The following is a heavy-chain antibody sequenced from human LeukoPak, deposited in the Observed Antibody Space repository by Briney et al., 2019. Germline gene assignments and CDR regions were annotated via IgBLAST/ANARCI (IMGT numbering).Heavy chain of an antibody. CDR3: AREDYGDPRGFDY. CDR2: IYTSGST. J-gene: IGHJ4*02. Sequence: PSETLSLTCTVSGGSISSGSHYWSWIRQPAGKGLEWIGRIYTSGSTNYNPSLKSRVTISVDTSKNQFSLKLSSVTAADTAVYYCAREDYGDPRGFDYWGQGTLVTVSS. V-gene: IGHV4-61*02. CDR1: GGSISSGSHY. D-gene: IGHD4-17*01.